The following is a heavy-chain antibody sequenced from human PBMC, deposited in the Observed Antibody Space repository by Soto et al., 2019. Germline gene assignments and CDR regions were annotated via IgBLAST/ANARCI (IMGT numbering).Heavy chain of an antibody. D-gene: IGHD6-19*01. CDR1: GGSISTTHW. V-gene: IGHV4-4*02. J-gene: IGHJ6*02. Sequence: SETLSLTCAVSGGSISTTHWWTWVRQPPGKGLEWIGYIYYSGSTNYNPSLKSRVTISVDTSKNQFSLKLSSVTAADTAVYYCARGIEGWYQGRYYYGMDVWGQGTTVTVSS. CDR3: ARGIEGWYQGRYYYGMDV. CDR2: IYYSGST.